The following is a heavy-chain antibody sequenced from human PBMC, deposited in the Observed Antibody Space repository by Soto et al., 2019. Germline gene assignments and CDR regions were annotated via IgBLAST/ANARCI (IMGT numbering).Heavy chain of an antibody. Sequence: EVQLVESGGGLVQPGRSLRLSCAASGFTFDDYAMHWVRQAPGKGLEWVSGISWNSGTIGYADSVKGRFTISKDNAKNSLYLPMNSLGAEDTVLYYCAKVSVQWLVDDAFDIWGQGTMVAVSS. CDR3: AKVSVQWLVDDAFDI. J-gene: IGHJ3*02. V-gene: IGHV3-9*01. CDR1: GFTFDDYA. CDR2: ISWNSGTI. D-gene: IGHD6-19*01.